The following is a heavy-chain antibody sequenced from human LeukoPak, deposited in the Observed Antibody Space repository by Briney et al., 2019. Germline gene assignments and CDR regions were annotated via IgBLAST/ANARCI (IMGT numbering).Heavy chain of an antibody. J-gene: IGHJ4*02. CDR3: ARHYDSSGWYEFFDY. CDR1: GGSISSYY. CDR2: IYYSGST. Sequence: SETLSLTRTVSGGSISSYYWSWIRQPPGKGLEWIGYIYYSGSTNYNPSLKSRVTISVDTSKNQFSLKLSSVTAADTAVYYCARHYDSSGWYEFFDYWGQGTLVTVSS. V-gene: IGHV4-59*08. D-gene: IGHD6-19*01.